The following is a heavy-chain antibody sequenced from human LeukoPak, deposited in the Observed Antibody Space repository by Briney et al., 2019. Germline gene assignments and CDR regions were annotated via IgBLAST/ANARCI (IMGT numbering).Heavy chain of an antibody. CDR3: AKSDLGHRSRQVGHLDY. D-gene: IGHD2-15*01. J-gene: IGHJ4*02. Sequence: PGRSLRLSCAASGFTFSTYGMHWVRQAPGKGLEWVAVISYDGSNKYYTDSVKGRFTISRDNSKNTLYLQMNSLRTEDTAVYYCAKSDLGHRSRQVGHLDYWGQGTLVTVSS. CDR2: ISYDGSNK. V-gene: IGHV3-30*18. CDR1: GFTFSTYG.